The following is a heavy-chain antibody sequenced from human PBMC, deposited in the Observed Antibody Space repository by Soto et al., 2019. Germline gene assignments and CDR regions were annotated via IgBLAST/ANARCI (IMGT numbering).Heavy chain of an antibody. V-gene: IGHV3-23*01. J-gene: IGHJ6*02. D-gene: IGHD6-13*01. CDR3: AKDRDGAAAGPTRFYGRDA. Sequence: EVQLLESGGGLVQPGGSLRLSCAASGFTFSSYAMSWVRQAPGKGLEWVSVISGSGDSTYYADSVRGRFTISRDTSTNTLYLQTNSLRAKDTAVDYCAKDRDGAAAGPTRFYGRDAWGQGTTVTVSS. CDR1: GFTFSSYA. CDR2: ISGSGDST.